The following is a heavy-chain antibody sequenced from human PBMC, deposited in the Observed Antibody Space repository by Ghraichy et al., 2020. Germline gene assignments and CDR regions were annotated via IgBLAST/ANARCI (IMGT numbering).Heavy chain of an antibody. CDR2: ISAYNGNT. V-gene: IGHV1-18*04. J-gene: IGHJ4*02. D-gene: IGHD2-8*01. Sequence: ASVKVSCKASGYTFTSYGISWVRQAPGQGLEWMGWISAYNGNTNYAQKLQGRVTMTTDTSTSTAYMELRSLRSDDTAVYYCARDSVRGCTNGVCSRIDYWGQGTLVTVSS. CDR1: GYTFTSYG. CDR3: ARDSVRGCTNGVCSRIDY.